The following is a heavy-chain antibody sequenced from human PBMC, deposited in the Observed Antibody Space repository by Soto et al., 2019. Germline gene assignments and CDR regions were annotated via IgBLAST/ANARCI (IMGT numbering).Heavy chain of an antibody. CDR2: IKQDGSEI. V-gene: IGHV3-7*01. Sequence: GGSLRLSCAASGFTFSSYWMSWVRQAPGKGLEWVANIKQDGSEIYYVDSVKGRFTISRDNAKNSLYLQMNSLRAEDTAVYYCAREIIVVVPAVSYYYYGMDVWGQGTTVTVSS. D-gene: IGHD2-2*01. CDR1: GFTFSSYW. CDR3: AREIIVVVPAVSYYYYGMDV. J-gene: IGHJ6*02.